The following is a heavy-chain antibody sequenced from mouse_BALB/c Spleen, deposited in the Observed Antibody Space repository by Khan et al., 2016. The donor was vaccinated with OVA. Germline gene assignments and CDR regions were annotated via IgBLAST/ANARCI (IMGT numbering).Heavy chain of an antibody. CDR2: MWRGGST. D-gene: IGHD1-1*01. CDR3: AKKITTVDYYAMDY. Sequence: QVQLKESGPGLVQPSQSLSITCTVSGFSLTSYGVHWVRQSPGKGLEWLGVMWRGGSTDYNAAFMSRLSITKDNSKSQVFFKMNSLQADDTAIYYCAKKITTVDYYAMDYWGQGTSVTVSS. J-gene: IGHJ4*01. CDR1: GFSLTSYG. V-gene: IGHV2-5*01.